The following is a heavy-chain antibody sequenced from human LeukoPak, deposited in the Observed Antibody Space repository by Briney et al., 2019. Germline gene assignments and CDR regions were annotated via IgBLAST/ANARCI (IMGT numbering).Heavy chain of an antibody. CDR1: GFIFRSFG. CDR3: ATFEREKMYYYDSSGYRGRLFDY. Sequence: GGSLRPSCTASGFIFRSFGMHWVRQAPGRGLEWVAFIEHDGNDKKYADSVNGGFTVSRDNSKNTLYPKMNSVRAGDTAVYYCATFEREKMYYYDSSGYRGRLFDYWGQGTLVTVSS. V-gene: IGHV3-30*02. CDR2: IEHDGNDK. J-gene: IGHJ4*02. D-gene: IGHD3-22*01.